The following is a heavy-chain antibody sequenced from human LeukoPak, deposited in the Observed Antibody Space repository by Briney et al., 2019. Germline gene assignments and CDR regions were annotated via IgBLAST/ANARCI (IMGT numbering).Heavy chain of an antibody. V-gene: IGHV4-39*07. J-gene: IGHJ4*02. CDR2: IYYSGST. D-gene: IGHD3-22*01. CDR3: ARRAMGSSGYLDY. CDR1: GGSISSSSYY. Sequence: PSETLSLTCTVSGGSISSSSYYWGWIRQPPGKGLEWIGSIYYSGSTYYNPSLKSRVTISVDTSKNQFSLKLSSVTAADTAVYYCARRAMGSSGYLDYWGQGTLVTVSS.